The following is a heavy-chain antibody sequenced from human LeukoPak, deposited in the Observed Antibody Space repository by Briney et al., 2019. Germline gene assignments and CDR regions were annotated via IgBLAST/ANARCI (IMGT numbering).Heavy chain of an antibody. J-gene: IGHJ5*02. CDR3: ATATPTVWFDP. CDR1: GYTFTSYG. CDR2: ISAYNGNT. V-gene: IGHV1-18*01. Sequence: ASVKVSCKASGYTFTSYGISWVRQAPGQGLEWMGWISAYNGNTNYAQKLQGRVTMTEDTSTDTAYMELSSLRSEDTAVYYCATATPTVWFDPWGQGTLVTVSS. D-gene: IGHD4-11*01.